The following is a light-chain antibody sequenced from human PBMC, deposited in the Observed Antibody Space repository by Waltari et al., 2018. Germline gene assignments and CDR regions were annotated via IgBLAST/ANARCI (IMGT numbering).Light chain of an antibody. CDR2: VNT. CDR3: QSFDSNLNGGVL. J-gene: IGLJ2*01. Sequence: QSVLTQPPSVSGAPGQRVTISCTGSSSNIGAGNDVHWYQHLPGNAPKLLIYVNTDRPPGVPDRFSGSKSGTSACLAITGLRAEEEGDYYCQSFDSNLNGGVLFGGGTKLTVL. CDR1: SSNIGAGND. V-gene: IGLV1-40*01.